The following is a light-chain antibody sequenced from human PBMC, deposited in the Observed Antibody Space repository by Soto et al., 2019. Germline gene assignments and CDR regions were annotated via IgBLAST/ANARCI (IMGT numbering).Light chain of an antibody. CDR1: SSDAGGYNY. J-gene: IGLJ2*01. Sequence: QSALTQPPSASGSPGQSVTISCTRPSSDAGGYNYVSWYQHHPGKAPKLVIYEVNKRPSGVPDRFSGSKSGNTASLTVSGLQAEDEAEYDCSSDAGSNNLVFGGGTKLTVL. CDR3: SSDAGSNNLV. V-gene: IGLV2-8*01. CDR2: EVN.